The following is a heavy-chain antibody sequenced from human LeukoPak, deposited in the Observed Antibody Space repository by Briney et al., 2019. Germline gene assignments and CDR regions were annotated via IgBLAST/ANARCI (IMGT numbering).Heavy chain of an antibody. CDR1: GGSISSYY. CDR2: IYYSGST. Sequence: PSQTLSLTCTVSGGSISSYYWSWFRQHPGKGLEWIGYIYYSGSTYYNPSLKSRVTISVDTSKNQFSLKLSSVTAADTAVYYCARAGYYYYGMDVWGQGTTVTVSS. J-gene: IGHJ6*02. V-gene: IGHV4-31*03. CDR3: ARAGYYYYGMDV.